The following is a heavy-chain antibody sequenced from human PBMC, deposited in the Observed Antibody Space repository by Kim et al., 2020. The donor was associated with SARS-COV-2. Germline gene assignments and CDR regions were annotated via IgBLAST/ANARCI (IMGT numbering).Heavy chain of an antibody. CDR2: INHSGST. Sequence: SETLSLTCAVYGGSFSGYYWSWIRQPPGKGLEWIGEINHSGSTNYNPSLKSRVTISVDTSKNQFSLKLSSVTAADTAVYYCARVGDGRVIAAALTDRGFSTIAVAGPLDYWGQGTLVTVSS. CDR1: GGSFSGYY. V-gene: IGHV4-34*01. J-gene: IGHJ4*02. CDR3: ARVGDGRVIAAALTDRGFSTIAVAGPLDY. D-gene: IGHD6-19*01.